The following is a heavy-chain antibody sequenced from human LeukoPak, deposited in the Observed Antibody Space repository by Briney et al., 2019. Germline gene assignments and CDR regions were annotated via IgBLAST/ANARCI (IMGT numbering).Heavy chain of an antibody. CDR2: MNPNSGGS. Sequence: ASVKVSCKASGYTFTDCYLHWVRQAPGQGLEWMGWMNPNSGGSNRAERSQDRVTMTRDTSISTAYLELKWLTYDDTAVYYCARGSSSNWYGAFDYWGQGSLVTVSS. CDR3: ARGSSSNWYGAFDY. J-gene: IGHJ4*02. V-gene: IGHV1-2*02. CDR1: GYTFTDCY. D-gene: IGHD6-13*01.